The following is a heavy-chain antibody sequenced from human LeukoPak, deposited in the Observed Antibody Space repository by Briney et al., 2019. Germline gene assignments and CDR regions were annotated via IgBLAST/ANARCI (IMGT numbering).Heavy chain of an antibody. CDR2: IYYSGST. J-gene: IGHJ3*02. D-gene: IGHD3-10*01. CDR3: ARETMAHAFDI. Sequence: SETLSLTCTVSGGSISSYYWSWIRQPPGKGLEWMGYIYYSGSTNYNPSLKSRVTISVDTFKNQFSLKLSSVTAADTAVYYCARETMAHAFDIWGQGTMVTVSS. CDR1: GGSISSYY. V-gene: IGHV4-59*01.